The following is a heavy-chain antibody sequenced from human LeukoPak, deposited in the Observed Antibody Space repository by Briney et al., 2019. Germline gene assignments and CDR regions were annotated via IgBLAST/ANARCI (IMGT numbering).Heavy chain of an antibody. D-gene: IGHD1-26*01. CDR2: ISGSGGST. CDR3: ARARYSGSYFDY. V-gene: IGHV3-23*01. Sequence: GGSLRLSCAASGFTFSSYAMSWVRQAPGKGLEWVSAISGSGGSTHYADSVKGRFTISRDNSKNTLYLQMNSLRAEDTAVYYCARARYSGSYFDYWGQGTLVTVSS. J-gene: IGHJ4*02. CDR1: GFTFSSYA.